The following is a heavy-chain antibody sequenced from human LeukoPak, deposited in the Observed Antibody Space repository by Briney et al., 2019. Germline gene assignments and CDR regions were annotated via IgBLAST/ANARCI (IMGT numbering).Heavy chain of an antibody. CDR2: INPSGGST. J-gene: IGHJ4*02. D-gene: IGHD2-2*01. V-gene: IGHV1-46*01. CDR3: AGGSYDYGDY. Sequence: ASVKVSCKASGFTFTSSAVHWVRQAPGQGLEWMGIINPSGGSTSYAQKFQGRVTMTRDTSTSTVYMELSSLRSEDTAVYYCAGGSYDYGDYWGQGTLVTVSS. CDR1: GFTFTSSA.